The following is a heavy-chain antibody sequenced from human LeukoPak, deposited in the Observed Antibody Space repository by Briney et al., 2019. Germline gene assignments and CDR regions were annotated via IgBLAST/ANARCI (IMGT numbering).Heavy chain of an antibody. V-gene: IGHV3-30*18. Sequence: GGSLRLSCAASGFTFINYAMHCLRQAPGKGLEWVAVISYDGSNKYYADSVKGRFTISRDNSKNTLYLQMNSLRAEDTAVYYCAKDLYLTGYSFDYWGQGTLVTVSS. D-gene: IGHD3-9*01. CDR2: ISYDGSNK. J-gene: IGHJ4*02. CDR1: GFTFINYA. CDR3: AKDLYLTGYSFDY.